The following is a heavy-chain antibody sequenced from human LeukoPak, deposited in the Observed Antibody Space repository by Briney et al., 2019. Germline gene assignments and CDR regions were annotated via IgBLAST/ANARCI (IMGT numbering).Heavy chain of an antibody. V-gene: IGHV3-23*01. D-gene: IGHD3-3*01. CDR1: GFTFSSYA. CDR3: ARHYDSHDAFDM. CDR2: ISGSADST. Sequence: GGSQTLSCAASGFTFSSYAMSWVRQAPGKGLEWVSGISGSADSTYYADSVRGRFTISRDNSKNTLYLQMNNLRAQDMAVYYCARHYDSHDAFDMRVQGTMVTVSS. J-gene: IGHJ3*02.